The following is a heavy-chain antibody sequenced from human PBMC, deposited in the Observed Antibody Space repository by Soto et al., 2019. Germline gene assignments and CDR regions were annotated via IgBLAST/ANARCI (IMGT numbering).Heavy chain of an antibody. D-gene: IGHD6-13*01. CDR3: ARAVAAASDY. V-gene: IGHV3-21*01. CDR2: ISSSSTYI. Sequence: EVQLVESRGGLVKPGGSLRLSCAASGFTFSSYSMNWVRQAPGKGLEWVSSISSSSTYIYYADSVKGRFTISRDNAKNSLYVQMNSLRAEDTAVYYCARAVAAASDYWGQGTLVTVSS. CDR1: GFTFSSYS. J-gene: IGHJ4*02.